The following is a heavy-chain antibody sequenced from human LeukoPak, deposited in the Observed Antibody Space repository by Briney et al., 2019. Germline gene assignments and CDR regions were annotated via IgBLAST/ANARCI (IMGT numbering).Heavy chain of an antibody. V-gene: IGHV3-23*01. CDR3: AKAYSSTWRNPVDY. Sequence: GGSLRLSCAASGLTFGSYTMSWVRQAPGKGLEWVSAISGSGGSTYYADSAKGRFTISRDNSKNTLYLQMNSLRVEDTAVYYCAKAYSSTWRNPVDYWGQGTLVTVSS. CDR1: GLTFGSYT. J-gene: IGHJ4*02. D-gene: IGHD6-13*01. CDR2: ISGSGGST.